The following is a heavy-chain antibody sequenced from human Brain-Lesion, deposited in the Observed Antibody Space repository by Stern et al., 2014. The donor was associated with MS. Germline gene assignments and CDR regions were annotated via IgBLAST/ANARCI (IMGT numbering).Heavy chain of an antibody. J-gene: IGHJ5*02. CDR2: VADGGSDK. CDR3: AKDRQYLTYFFDH. CDR1: GFTFGSCA. D-gene: IGHD2/OR15-2a*01. Sequence: DQLVVSGGGVVQPGRPLRLSCVASGFTFGSCAMPWVRQAPGKGLERVAGVADGGSDKDNADSGKSRVTLSRDNSQNTNCMQTSSLRPEDTAVYYCAKDRQYLTYFFDHWGQGSLVTVSS. V-gene: IGHV3-30*18.